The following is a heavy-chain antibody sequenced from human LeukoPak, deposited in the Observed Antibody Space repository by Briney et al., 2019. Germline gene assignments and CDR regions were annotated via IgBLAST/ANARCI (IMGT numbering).Heavy chain of an antibody. Sequence: GGSLRLSCAASGFTFSSYGMHWVRQAPGKGPEWVSVMGGGDDDRYYIDSVKGRFTISRDNSKNTVALQMNSLRPEDTAIYYCAKDAWSGNGIYDPFDIWGQGTMVTVSS. CDR2: MGGGDDDR. CDR1: GFTFSSYG. V-gene: IGHV3-23*01. J-gene: IGHJ3*02. D-gene: IGHD2/OR15-2a*01. CDR3: AKDAWSGNGIYDPFDI.